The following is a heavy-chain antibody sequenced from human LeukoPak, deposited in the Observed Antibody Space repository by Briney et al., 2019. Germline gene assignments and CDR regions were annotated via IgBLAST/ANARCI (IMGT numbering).Heavy chain of an antibody. J-gene: IGHJ4*02. V-gene: IGHV1-69*13. CDR2: IIPIFGTA. D-gene: IGHD6-19*01. Sequence: ASVKVSCKASGGTFSSYAISWVRQAPGQGLEWMGGIIPIFGTANYAQKFQGRVTIIADESTSTAYMELSSLRSEDTAVYYCATLGDGYSSGWYWDWGQGTLVTVSS. CDR1: GGTFSSYA. CDR3: ATLGDGYSSGWYWD.